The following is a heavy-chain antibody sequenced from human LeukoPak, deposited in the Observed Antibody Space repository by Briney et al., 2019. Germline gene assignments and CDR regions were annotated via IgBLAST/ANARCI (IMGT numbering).Heavy chain of an antibody. Sequence: ASVKVSCKASGYTFTSYYMHWVRQAPGQGLEWMGIINPSGGSTSYAQKFQGRVNMTRDTSTSTVYMELSSLRSEDTAVYYCATCSSTSCSDDAFDIWGQGTMVTVSS. V-gene: IGHV1-46*01. CDR3: ATCSSTSCSDDAFDI. J-gene: IGHJ3*02. CDR1: GYTFTSYY. D-gene: IGHD2-2*01. CDR2: INPSGGST.